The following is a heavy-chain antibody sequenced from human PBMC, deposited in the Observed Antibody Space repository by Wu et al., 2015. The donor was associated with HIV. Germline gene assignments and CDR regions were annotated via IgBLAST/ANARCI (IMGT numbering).Heavy chain of an antibody. D-gene: IGHD3-22*01. V-gene: IGHV1-69*13. J-gene: IGHJ6*03. Sequence: QVQLVQSGAEVKKPGASVKVSCKASGYTFTSYGISWVRQAPGQGLEWMGGIIPIFGTANYAQKFQGRVTITADESTSTAYMELSSLRSEDTAVYYCARGTTYYYDSSGYYHYYYYMDVWGKGPRSPSP. CDR2: IIPIFGTA. CDR1: GYTFTSYG. CDR3: ARGTTYYYDSSGYYHYYYYMDV.